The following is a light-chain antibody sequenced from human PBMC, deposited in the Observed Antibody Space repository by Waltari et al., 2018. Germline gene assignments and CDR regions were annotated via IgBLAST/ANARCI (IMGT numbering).Light chain of an antibody. CDR3: CSYGGSYTWV. V-gene: IGLV2-11*01. J-gene: IGLJ3*02. Sequence: QSALTQPRSVSGSPGQSVTISCTGTSNDIGFYNYVSWYQQHPGKAPKVLIYDVTKRPSGVPDRCSGSKSGNTASLTISGLQAEDEADYYCCSYGGSYTWVFGGGTWLTVL. CDR2: DVT. CDR1: SNDIGFYNY.